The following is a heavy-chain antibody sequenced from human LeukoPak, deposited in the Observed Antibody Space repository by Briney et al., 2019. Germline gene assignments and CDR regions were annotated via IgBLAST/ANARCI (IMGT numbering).Heavy chain of an antibody. CDR1: GYTLTELS. Sequence: ASVKVSCKVSGYTLTELSMHWVRQAPGKGLEWMGGFDPEDGETIYAQKFQGRVTMTEDTSTDTAYMELSSLRSEDTAVYYCATFKPRRYCSGGSCYDPYWYIDLWGRGTLVTVSS. CDR2: FDPEDGET. D-gene: IGHD2-15*01. CDR3: ATFKPRRYCSGGSCYDPYWYIDL. J-gene: IGHJ2*01. V-gene: IGHV1-24*01.